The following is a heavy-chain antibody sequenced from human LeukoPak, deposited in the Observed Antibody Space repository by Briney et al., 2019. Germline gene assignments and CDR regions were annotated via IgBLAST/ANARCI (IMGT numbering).Heavy chain of an antibody. D-gene: IGHD1-26*01. Sequence: SVKVSCKASGGTFSSYGISWVRQAPGQGLEWMGGIIPIFGTANYAQKFQGKVTITADVSTRTAYMELSSLKSEDTAVYYCAGVGATTSTEFDPWGQGTLVTVSS. V-gene: IGHV1-69*13. J-gene: IGHJ5*02. CDR3: AGVGATTSTEFDP. CDR1: GGTFSSYG. CDR2: IIPIFGTA.